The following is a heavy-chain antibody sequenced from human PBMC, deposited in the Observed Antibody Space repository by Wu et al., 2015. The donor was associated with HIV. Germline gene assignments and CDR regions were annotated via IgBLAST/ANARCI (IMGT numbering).Heavy chain of an antibody. Sequence: QVQLVQSGAEVKKPGASVKVSCKASGYTFTGYYMHWVRQAPGQGLEWMGWINPLFGTTNYAQKFQGKVTISADESMTTAYMELSNNLSSEDTAVYYCATGGRAVTGTGTGLRDWGQGTLITVSS. J-gene: IGHJ4*02. CDR1: GYTFTGYY. CDR2: INPLFGTT. D-gene: IGHD1-7*01. V-gene: IGHV1-69*01. CDR3: ATGGRAVTGTGTGLRD.